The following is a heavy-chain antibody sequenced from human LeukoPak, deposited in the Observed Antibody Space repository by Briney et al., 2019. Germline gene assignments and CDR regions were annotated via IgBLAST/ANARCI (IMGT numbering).Heavy chain of an antibody. Sequence: GGSLRLSCAASGFTFSSYWMTWVRQAPGKGLEWVANIKEDGSEKYYVDSVKGRFTISRDNAKKSLYLQMNSLRAEDTAVYYCARVGSGWYVVDPWGQGTLVTVSS. CDR3: ARVGSGWYVVDP. CDR1: GFTFSSYW. D-gene: IGHD6-13*01. CDR2: IKEDGSEK. V-gene: IGHV3-7*01. J-gene: IGHJ5*02.